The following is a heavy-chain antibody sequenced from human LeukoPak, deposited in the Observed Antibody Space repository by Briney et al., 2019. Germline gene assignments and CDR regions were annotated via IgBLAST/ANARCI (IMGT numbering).Heavy chain of an antibody. D-gene: IGHD2-15*01. CDR1: GFTFSTYT. J-gene: IGHJ6*04. V-gene: IGHV3-30-3*01. CDR3: TRAGAASTYYYYGMDV. CDR2: MSDDGTNE. Sequence: GGSLRLSCAASGFTFSTYTMHWVRQAPGKGLEWVAVMSDDGTNEYYADSVKGRFTISRDNSKNTLYLQMNSLRGEDTAVYYCTRAGAASTYYYYGMDVWGEGTTVTVSS.